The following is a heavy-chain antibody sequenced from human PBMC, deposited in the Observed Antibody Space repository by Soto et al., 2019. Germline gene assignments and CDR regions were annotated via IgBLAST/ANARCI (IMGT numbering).Heavy chain of an antibody. CDR1: GLTFSSYW. Sequence: PGGSLRLSCAASGLTFSSYWMHWVRQAPGKGLVWVSRMNEDGGTTDYADSVKGRFTISRDNAKNTLYLQMNSLRVEDTAVYYCASDLSGRADVWGQGTMVTVSS. D-gene: IGHD3-10*01. CDR3: ASDLSGRADV. V-gene: IGHV3-74*01. CDR2: MNEDGGTT. J-gene: IGHJ6*02.